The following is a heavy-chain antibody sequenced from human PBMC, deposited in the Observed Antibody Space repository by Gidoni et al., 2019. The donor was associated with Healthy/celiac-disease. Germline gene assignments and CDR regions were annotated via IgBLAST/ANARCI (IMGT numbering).Heavy chain of an antibody. J-gene: IGHJ4*02. Sequence: EVQLLESGVGLVQPGGSLRLSCAASGFTFSSSAMSWVRQAPGKGLEWVSAISGSGGSTYYADSVKGRFTISRDNSKNTLYLQMNSLRAEDTAVYYCAKDRHYYDSSGYYGADYWGQGTLVTVSS. CDR3: AKDRHYYDSSGYYGADY. CDR1: GFTFSSSA. D-gene: IGHD3-22*01. V-gene: IGHV3-23*01. CDR2: ISGSGGST.